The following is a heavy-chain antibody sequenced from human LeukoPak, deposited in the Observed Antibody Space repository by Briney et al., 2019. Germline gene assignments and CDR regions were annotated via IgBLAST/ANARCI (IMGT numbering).Heavy chain of an antibody. CDR2: IWDDGNNQ. V-gene: IGHV3-33*01. CDR1: GFTFSNYA. D-gene: IGHD3-10*01. CDR3: ARDLSSTFYYYGMDV. J-gene: IGHJ6*02. Sequence: PGGSLRLSCAASGFTFSNYAMHWVRQPPGKGLEWVAVIWDDGNNQYYSDSVKGRFTTSRDNSNNTLYLQMNSLRAEDTAVYYCARDLSSTFYYYGMDVWGQGTTVTVSS.